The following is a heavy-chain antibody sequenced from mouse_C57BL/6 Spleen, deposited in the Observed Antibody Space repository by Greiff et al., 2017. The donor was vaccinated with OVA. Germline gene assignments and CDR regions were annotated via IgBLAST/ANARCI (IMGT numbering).Heavy chain of an antibody. J-gene: IGHJ4*01. V-gene: IGHV5-16*01. Sequence: EVKVVESEGGLVQPGSSMKLSCTASGFTFSDYYMAWVRQVPEKGLEWVANINYDGSSTYYLDSLKSRFIISRDNAKNILYLQMSSLKSEDTATYYCAREMVTTDYYAMDYWGQGTSVTVSS. D-gene: IGHD2-2*01. CDR1: GFTFSDYY. CDR2: INYDGSST. CDR3: AREMVTTDYYAMDY.